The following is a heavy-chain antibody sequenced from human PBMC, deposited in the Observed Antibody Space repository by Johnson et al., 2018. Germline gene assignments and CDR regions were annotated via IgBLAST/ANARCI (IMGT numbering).Heavy chain of an antibody. CDR1: GFTLGDYT. Sequence: EVQLVESGGGLVKPGRSLRLSCTGSGFTLGDYTMSWLSQAPGKGLQWVGFIRGKTYGGKTEYAASVKGRFTISRDDSKSIAYLQMNSLKTEDTAVYYCTRAPAGLGYCSGGRCYPGSPVDIWGQGTMVTVSS. CDR3: TRAPAGLGYCSGGRCYPGSPVDI. V-gene: IGHV3-49*05. CDR2: IRGKTYGGKT. D-gene: IGHD2-15*01. J-gene: IGHJ3*02.